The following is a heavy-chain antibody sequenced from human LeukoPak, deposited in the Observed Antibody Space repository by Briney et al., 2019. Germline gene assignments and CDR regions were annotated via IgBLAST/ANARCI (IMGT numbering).Heavy chain of an antibody. CDR2: IYHSGST. J-gene: IGHJ3*02. Sequence: PSETLSLTCTVSGGSISSSGYYWGWIRQPPGKGLEWIGSIYHSGSTYYNPSLKSRVTISLDTSKNQFSLKLSSVTAADTAVFYCARPSLAYSSGADAFDIWGQGTMVTISS. V-gene: IGHV4-39*07. D-gene: IGHD6-19*01. CDR1: GGSISSSGYY. CDR3: ARPSLAYSSGADAFDI.